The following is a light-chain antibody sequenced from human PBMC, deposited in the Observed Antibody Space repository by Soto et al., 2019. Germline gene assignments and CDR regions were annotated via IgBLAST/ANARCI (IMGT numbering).Light chain of an antibody. Sequence: QSVLTQPASVSGSPGQSITISCTGTSSDVGSYNLVSWYQQYPGKAPKVMLYEGSERPSGVSNRFSGSKSDYTASLTISGLQAEDEADYYCCSYAGGSNYVFGTGTKLTVL. V-gene: IGLV2-23*01. CDR2: EGS. CDR3: CSYAGGSNYV. J-gene: IGLJ1*01. CDR1: SSDVGSYNL.